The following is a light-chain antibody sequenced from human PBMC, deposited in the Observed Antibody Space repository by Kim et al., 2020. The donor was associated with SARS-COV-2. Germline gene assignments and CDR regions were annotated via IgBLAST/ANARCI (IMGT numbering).Light chain of an antibody. CDR3: QTWDNSTGV. Sequence: SYELTQPPSVSVSPGQTASITCSGDKLGDKYACWYQQKPGQSPVVVIYQDSKRPSGIPERFSGSNSGNTATLTISGTQAMDEADYYCQTWDNSTGVFGGGTKLTVL. V-gene: IGLV3-1*01. CDR2: QDS. CDR1: KLGDKY. J-gene: IGLJ3*02.